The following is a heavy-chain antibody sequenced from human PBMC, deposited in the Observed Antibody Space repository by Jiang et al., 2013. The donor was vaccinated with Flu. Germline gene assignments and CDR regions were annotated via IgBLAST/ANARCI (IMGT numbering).Heavy chain of an antibody. CDR1: GGTFSSYA. D-gene: IGHD3-3*01. J-gene: IGHJ6*02. V-gene: IGHV1-69*01. CDR3: ARAYDFWSGYSTYYYYGMDV. CDR2: IIPIFGTA. Sequence: CGAEVKKPGSSVKVSCKASGGTFSSYAISWVRQAPGQGLEWMGGIIPIFGTANYAQKFQGRVTITADESTSTAYMELSSLRSEDTAVYYCARAYDFWSGYSTYYYYGMDVVGPRDHGHRLL.